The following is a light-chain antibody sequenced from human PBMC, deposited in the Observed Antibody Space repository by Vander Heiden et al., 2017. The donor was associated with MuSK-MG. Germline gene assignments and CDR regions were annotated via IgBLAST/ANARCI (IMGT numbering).Light chain of an antibody. V-gene: IGKV1-27*01. CDR1: QSISHN. CDR2: GAL. Sequence: DIQMTQSPSSLSASVGDRVTITCRASQSISHNLVWYQQKPGKPLKLLIHGALTLQSGVPSRFSGSGSGTYFTLTINSPQPADVATDYCQGYDTALKSSFGQGTKLEI. J-gene: IGKJ2*01. CDR3: QGYDTALKSS.